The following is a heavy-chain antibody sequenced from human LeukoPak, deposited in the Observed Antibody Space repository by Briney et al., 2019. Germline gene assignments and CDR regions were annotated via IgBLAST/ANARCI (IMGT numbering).Heavy chain of an antibody. J-gene: IGHJ5*02. D-gene: IGHD2-2*01. CDR1: GYTFTGYY. V-gene: IGHV1-2*02. CDR2: INPNSGGT. Sequence: ASVKVSCKASGYTFTGYYMHWVRQAPGQGLEWMGWINPNSGGTNYAQKFQGRVTMTRDTSISTAYMELSRLRSDDTAAYYCARAPYCSSTSCYPNWFDPWGQGTLVTVSS. CDR3: ARAPYCSSTSCYPNWFDP.